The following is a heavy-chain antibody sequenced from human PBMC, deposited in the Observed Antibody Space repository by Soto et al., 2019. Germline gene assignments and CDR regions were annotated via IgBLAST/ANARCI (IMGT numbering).Heavy chain of an antibody. CDR2: VKDGGVT. CDR3: TRGQEGVVATH. J-gene: IGHJ4*02. Sequence: QVQLQQWGAGLLKPSETVSLTCAVNGGSFTGYYWSWVRQPPGKGLEWIGEVKDGGVTNYSPSLRSRVTISSDAPKKQFSLKVTSVTAADTAVYYCTRGQEGVVATHWDQGTLVTVSS. V-gene: IGHV4-34*01. D-gene: IGHD5-12*01. CDR1: GGSFTGYY.